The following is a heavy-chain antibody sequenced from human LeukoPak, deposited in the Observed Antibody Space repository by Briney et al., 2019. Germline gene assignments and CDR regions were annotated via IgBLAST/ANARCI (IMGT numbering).Heavy chain of an antibody. CDR1: GGSFSGYY. D-gene: IGHD1-1*01. Sequence: SETLSLTCAVYGGSFSGYYWSWIRQPPGKGLEWIGEINHSGSTNYNPSLKSRVTISVDTSKNQFSLKLSSVTAADTAVYYCARVRTTGTGRNAFGIWGQGTMVTVSS. J-gene: IGHJ3*02. CDR2: INHSGST. CDR3: ARVRTTGTGRNAFGI. V-gene: IGHV4-34*01.